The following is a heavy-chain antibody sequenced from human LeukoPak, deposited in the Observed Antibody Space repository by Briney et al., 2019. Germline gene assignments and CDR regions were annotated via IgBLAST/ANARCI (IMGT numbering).Heavy chain of an antibody. Sequence: GGSLRLSCAASGFTVSSNYMSWIRQAPGKGLEWVAVISYDGSNKYYADSVKGRFTIFRDNSKNTLYLQMNSLRAEDTAVYYCAKDRSDFYWGQGTLVTVSS. V-gene: IGHV3-30*18. J-gene: IGHJ4*02. D-gene: IGHD3-3*01. CDR1: GFTVSSNY. CDR3: AKDRSDFY. CDR2: ISYDGSNK.